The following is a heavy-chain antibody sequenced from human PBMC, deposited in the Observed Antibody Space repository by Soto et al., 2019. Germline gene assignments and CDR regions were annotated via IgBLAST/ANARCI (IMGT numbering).Heavy chain of an antibody. J-gene: IGHJ6*02. V-gene: IGHV3-33*01. CDR2: IWYDGSNK. Sequence: PGGSLRLSCAASGFTFSSYGMHWVRQAPGKGLEWVAVIWYDGSNKYYADSVKGRFTISRDNSKNTLYLQMNSLRAEDTAVYYCARVLRFLEWSPPEFPYYYGMDVWGQGTTVTVSS. CDR3: ARVLRFLEWSPPEFPYYYGMDV. D-gene: IGHD3-3*01. CDR1: GFTFSSYG.